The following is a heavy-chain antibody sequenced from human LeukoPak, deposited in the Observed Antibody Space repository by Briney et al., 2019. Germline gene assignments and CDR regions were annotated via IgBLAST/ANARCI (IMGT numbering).Heavy chain of an antibody. CDR1: GFTFSSYS. V-gene: IGHV3-48*04. CDR2: ISSSSSTI. Sequence: GGSLRLSCAASGFTFSSYSMNWVRQAPGKWLEWVSYISSSSSTIYYADSVKGRFTISRDNAKNSLYLQMNSLRAEDTAVYYCAKGRGSGSYYYYYGMDVWGQGTTVTVSS. D-gene: IGHD3-22*01. J-gene: IGHJ6*02. CDR3: AKGRGSGSYYYYYGMDV.